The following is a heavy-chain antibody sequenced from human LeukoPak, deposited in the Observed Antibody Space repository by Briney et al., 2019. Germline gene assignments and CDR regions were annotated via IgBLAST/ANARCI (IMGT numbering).Heavy chain of an antibody. CDR3: ARRACSGSSCYSQRGAFDI. Sequence: SETLSLTCTVSGDSIRSSSYYWGWIRQPPGKGLEWIGSIYYSGSTYYNPSLKSRVTISVDTSKNQFSLKLSSVTAADTAVYYCARRACSGSSCYSQRGAFDIWGQGTMVTVSS. J-gene: IGHJ3*02. CDR1: GDSIRSSSYY. V-gene: IGHV4-39*07. CDR2: IYYSGST. D-gene: IGHD2-15*01.